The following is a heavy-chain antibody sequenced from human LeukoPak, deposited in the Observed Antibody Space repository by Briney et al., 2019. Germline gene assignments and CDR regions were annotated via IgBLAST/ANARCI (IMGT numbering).Heavy chain of an antibody. D-gene: IGHD4-17*01. CDR2: IYYSVST. Sequence: SETLSLTCTVSGGSISSSSYYWGWIRQPPGKGREWIGSIYYSVSTYYNPSVKSRDTISVGTSKHHFSLKLSSVTAAHTAVYYCARGFVGAVTTGLDYWGQGTLVAVPS. V-gene: IGHV4-39*07. CDR1: GGSISSSSYY. J-gene: IGHJ4*02. CDR3: ARGFVGAVTTGLDY.